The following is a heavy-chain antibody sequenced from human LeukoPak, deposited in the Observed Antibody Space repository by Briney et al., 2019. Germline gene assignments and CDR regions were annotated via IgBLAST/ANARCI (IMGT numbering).Heavy chain of an antibody. V-gene: IGHV1-24*01. CDR2: LDPEDGDT. CDR3: ATGELFFYDNGGETGFDAFDM. Sequence: ASVKVSCKVSGYTLSELAMHWVRQAPGKGLEWMGGLDPEDGDTIYAQQFQGRLTLTEDTSTETGYMELSSLRSEDTAVYYCATGELFFYDNGGETGFDAFDMWGQGTVVTVSS. D-gene: IGHD3-22*01. CDR1: GYTLSELA. J-gene: IGHJ3*02.